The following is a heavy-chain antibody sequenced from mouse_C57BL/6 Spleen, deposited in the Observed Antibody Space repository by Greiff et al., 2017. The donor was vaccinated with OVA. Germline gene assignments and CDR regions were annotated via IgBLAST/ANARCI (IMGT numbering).Heavy chain of an antibody. J-gene: IGHJ4*01. CDR1: GYTFTSYW. Sequence: VQLQQPGAELVRPGTSVKLSCKASGYTFTSYWMHWVKQRPGQGLEWIGVIDPSDSYTNYNQKFKGKATLTVDTSSSTAYMQLSSLKSEDSAVYYCARLNYGSSPYAMDYWGQGTSVTVSS. CDR2: IDPSDSYT. D-gene: IGHD1-1*01. CDR3: ARLNYGSSPYAMDY. V-gene: IGHV1-59*01.